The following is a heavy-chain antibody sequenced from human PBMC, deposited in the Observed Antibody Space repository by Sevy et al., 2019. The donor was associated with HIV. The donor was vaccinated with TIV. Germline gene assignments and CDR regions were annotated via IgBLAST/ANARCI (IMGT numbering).Heavy chain of an antibody. CDR3: ARDLTAPYYYYGMDV. CDR1: GFTFSSFF. J-gene: IGHJ6*02. Sequence: GGYLRLSCAASGFTFSSFFMSWVRQAPGKGLEWVANIKQDGSEKYYVDSVKGRFTISRDNARNSVYLQMNSLRTEDTEVYYCARDLTAPYYYYGMDVWGQGTMVTVSS. D-gene: IGHD1-20*01. V-gene: IGHV3-7*01. CDR2: IKQDGSEK.